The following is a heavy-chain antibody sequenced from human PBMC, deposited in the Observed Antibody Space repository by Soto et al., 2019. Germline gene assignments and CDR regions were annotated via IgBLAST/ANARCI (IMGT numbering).Heavy chain of an antibody. Sequence: QGQLVESGGGVVQPGRSLRLSCAASGFAFSNHGMHWVRQAPGKGLEWLAVIVREGSEKFYEDSVKGRFTVTRDNSKNTMYLEMSRLRAEDTAVYYCARDDDYDDNGLDLWGQGTLVTVSS. V-gene: IGHV3-33*01. D-gene: IGHD4-17*01. J-gene: IGHJ4*02. CDR2: IVREGSEK. CDR1: GFAFSNHG. CDR3: ARDDDYDDNGLDL.